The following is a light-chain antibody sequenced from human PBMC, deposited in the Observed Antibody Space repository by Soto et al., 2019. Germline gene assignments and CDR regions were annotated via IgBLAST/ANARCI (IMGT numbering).Light chain of an antibody. CDR2: DAS. J-gene: IGKJ1*01. Sequence: EIVLTKSPATLSLSPGEGATLSCRASQSVSSYLAWYQQKPGQAPRLLIYDASNRATGIPARFSGSGSGTDFTLTISSLEPEDFAVYYCQQRSNWPPWTFGQGTKVDI. CDR1: QSVSSY. CDR3: QQRSNWPPWT. V-gene: IGKV3-11*01.